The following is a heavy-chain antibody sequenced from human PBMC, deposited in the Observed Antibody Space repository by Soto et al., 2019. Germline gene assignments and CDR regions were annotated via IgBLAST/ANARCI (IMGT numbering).Heavy chain of an antibody. J-gene: IGHJ6*02. CDR2: IHYSGST. Sequence: LSLTYTVSGGPVGSGTYYWSWIRQPPGKGLEWIGYIHYSGSTNYNPSLESRVTISVDTSKNQFSLKLSSVTAADTAVYYCARWAAGTGNYYYYYDMDVWGQGTTVTVSS. D-gene: IGHD6-13*01. V-gene: IGHV4-61*01. CDR1: GGPVGSGTYY. CDR3: ARWAAGTGNYYYYYDMDV.